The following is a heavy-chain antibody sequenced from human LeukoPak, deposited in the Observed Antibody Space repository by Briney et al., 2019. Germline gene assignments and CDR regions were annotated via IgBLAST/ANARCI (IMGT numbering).Heavy chain of an antibody. J-gene: IGHJ5*02. CDR3: ARGSASGTSGINH. Sequence: ASVKVSCKASGYTFTSFDITGVRQAPGEGLEWMGWISPNGGAANYAQKLRGRVTMTTDTSTSTASMELRSLRSDDTAVYYCARGSASGTSGINHWGRGTLVTVSS. D-gene: IGHD2-8*01. CDR1: GYTFTSFD. CDR2: ISPNGGAA. V-gene: IGHV1-18*04.